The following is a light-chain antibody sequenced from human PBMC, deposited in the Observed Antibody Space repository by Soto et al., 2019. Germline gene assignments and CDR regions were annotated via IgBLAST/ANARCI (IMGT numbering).Light chain of an antibody. CDR3: QSYDSTLSARYV. J-gene: IGLJ1*01. V-gene: IGLV2-14*01. CDR2: EVS. CDR1: SSDVGGYNY. Sequence: QSVLIQPASVSGSPGQSITISCTGTSSDVGGYNYVSWYQQHPGKAPKLMIYEVSKWPSGVSNRFSGSKSGNTASLTISGLQAEDEADYYCQSYDSTLSARYVFGTGTKLTVL.